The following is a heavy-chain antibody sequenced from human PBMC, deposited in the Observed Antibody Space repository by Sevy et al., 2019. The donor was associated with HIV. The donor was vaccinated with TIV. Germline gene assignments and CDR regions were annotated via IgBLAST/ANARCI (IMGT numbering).Heavy chain of an antibody. J-gene: IGHJ6*02. Sequence: QSQTLSLTCAISGDSVSSNNAAWNWIRQSPSRGLEWLGRTFYRSNWYNDYAVSVKGRITINPDTSKNQLSLQLTSVTPEDTAVYYCARDGLTYGGMDVWGRGTTVTVSS. V-gene: IGHV6-1*01. CDR3: ARDGLTYGGMDV. CDR2: TFYRSNWYN. D-gene: IGHD1-20*01. CDR1: GDSVSSNNAA.